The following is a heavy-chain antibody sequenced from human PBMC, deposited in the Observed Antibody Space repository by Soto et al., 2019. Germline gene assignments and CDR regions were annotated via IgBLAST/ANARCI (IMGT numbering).Heavy chain of an antibody. CDR1: GFTFSSYS. D-gene: IGHD6-19*01. CDR3: ARMKKQWLAQPHAFDI. V-gene: IGHV3-21*01. Sequence: EVQLVESGGGLVKPGGSLRLSCAASGFTFSSYSMNWVRQAPGKGLEWVSSISSSSSYIYYADSVKGRFTISRDNAKNSLYLQMNGLRAEDTAVYYCARMKKQWLAQPHAFDIWGQGTMVTV. J-gene: IGHJ3*02. CDR2: ISSSSSYI.